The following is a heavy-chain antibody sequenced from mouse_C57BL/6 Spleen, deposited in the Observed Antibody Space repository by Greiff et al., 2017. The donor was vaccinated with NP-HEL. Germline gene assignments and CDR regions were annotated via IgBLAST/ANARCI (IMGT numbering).Heavy chain of an antibody. CDR2: INYDGSST. D-gene: IGHD4-1*01. Sequence: EVMLVESEGGLVQPGSSMKLSCTASGFTFSDYYMAWVRQVPEKGLEWVANINYDGSSTYYLDSLKSRFIISRDNAKNILYLQMSSLKSEDTATYYCAREGSLGAMDYWGQGTSVTVSS. CDR3: AREGSLGAMDY. V-gene: IGHV5-16*01. J-gene: IGHJ4*01. CDR1: GFTFSDYY.